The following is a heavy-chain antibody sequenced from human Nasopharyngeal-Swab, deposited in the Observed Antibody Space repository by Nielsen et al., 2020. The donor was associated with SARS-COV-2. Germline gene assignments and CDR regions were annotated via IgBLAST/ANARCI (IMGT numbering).Heavy chain of an antibody. CDR2: ISYDGSNK. CDR3: AKGGGGGQQLVCYFDY. Sequence: GESLKISCAASGFTFSSYGMHWVRQAPGKGLEWVAVISYDGSNKYYADSVKGRFTISRDNSKNTLYLQMNSLRAEDTAVYYCAKGGGGGQQLVCYFDYWGQGTLVTVSS. CDR1: GFTFSSYG. J-gene: IGHJ4*02. V-gene: IGHV3-30*18. D-gene: IGHD6-13*01.